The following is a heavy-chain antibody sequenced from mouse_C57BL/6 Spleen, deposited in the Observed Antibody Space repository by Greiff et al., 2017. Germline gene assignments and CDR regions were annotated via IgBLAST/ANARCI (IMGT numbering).Heavy chain of an antibody. D-gene: IGHD1-1*01. CDR1: GFTFSSYG. CDR2: ISSGGSYT. J-gene: IGHJ2*01. V-gene: IGHV5-6*02. CDR3: ARQGVITTVVAFDY. Sequence: EVKLEESGGDLVKPGGSLKLSCAASGFTFSSYGMSWVRQTPDKRLEWVATISSGGSYTYYPDSVKGRFTISRDNAKNTLYLQMSSLKSEDTAMYYCARQGVITTVVAFDYWGQGTTLTVSS.